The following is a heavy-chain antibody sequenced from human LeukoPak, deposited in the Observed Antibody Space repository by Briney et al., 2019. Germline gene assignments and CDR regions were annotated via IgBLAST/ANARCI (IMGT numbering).Heavy chain of an antibody. V-gene: IGHV4-59*01. J-gene: IGHJ6*02. Sequence: PSETLSLTCSVSGXSMSGYHWSWIRQPPGKGLEWIGYVYYTGSTNYNPSVESRVTISVDTSKKQLTLKLSSVTAADTAVYYCARSSGWSRMDVWGQGTTVTVSS. CDR1: GXSMSGYH. CDR3: ARSSGWSRMDV. D-gene: IGHD6-19*01. CDR2: VYYTGST.